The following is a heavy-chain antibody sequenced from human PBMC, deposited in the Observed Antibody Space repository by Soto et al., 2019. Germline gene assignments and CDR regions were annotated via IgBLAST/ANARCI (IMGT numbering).Heavy chain of an antibody. CDR1: GGTFSSYA. J-gene: IGHJ4*02. CDR3: ARATSGYGSGGDYEGHFDY. V-gene: IGHV1-69*12. Sequence: QVQLVQSGAEVKKPGSSVKVSCKSSGGTFSSYAISWVRQAPGQGLEWMGGIIPIFGTANYAQKFQGRVTITADETTSTAYMELSSLRSESTAVYYCARATSGYGSGGDYEGHFDYWGKRTMVTVAS. D-gene: IGHD3-10*01. CDR2: IIPIFGTA.